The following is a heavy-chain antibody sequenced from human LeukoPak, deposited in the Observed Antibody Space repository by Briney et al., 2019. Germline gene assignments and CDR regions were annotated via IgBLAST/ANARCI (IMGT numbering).Heavy chain of an antibody. D-gene: IGHD6-13*01. CDR1: GGSISSSSYY. V-gene: IGHV4-39*07. J-gene: IGHJ6*03. CDR3: ARDQQYTGAVYYYYYMDV. Sequence: SETLSLTCTVSGGSISSSSYYWGWIRQPPGKGLEWIGSIYYSGSTYYNPSLKSRVTISVDTSKNQFSLKLNSVTAADTAVYYCARDQQYTGAVYYYYYMDVWGKGTTVTVSS. CDR2: IYYSGST.